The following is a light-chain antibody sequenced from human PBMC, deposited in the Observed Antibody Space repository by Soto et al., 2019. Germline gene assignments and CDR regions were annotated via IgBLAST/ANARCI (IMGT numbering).Light chain of an antibody. CDR2: DVS. CDR1: SSDVGGYNY. J-gene: IGLJ2*01. CDR3: SSYTSSSSYVV. V-gene: IGLV2-14*01. Sequence: QSVLTQPASVSGSPGQSITISCTGTSSDVGGYNYVSWYQQHQGKAPKLMIYDVSNRPSGVSNRFSGSKSCNTASLTISGLQAEDESDSYCSSYTSSSSYVVFGGGTKVTVL.